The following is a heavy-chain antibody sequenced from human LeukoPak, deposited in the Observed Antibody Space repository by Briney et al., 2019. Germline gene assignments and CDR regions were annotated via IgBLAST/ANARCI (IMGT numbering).Heavy chain of an antibody. CDR2: ISAYNGNT. CDR1: GYTFTSYG. Sequence: GASVTVSFKASGYTFTSYGISWVRQARGQGLEWMGWISAYNGNTNYAQKLQGRVTMTTDTSTSTAYMELRSLRSDDTAVYYSTRDLTFEYSSSTLNYYYYYMDVWGKGTTVTVSS. J-gene: IGHJ6*03. CDR3: TRDLTFEYSSSTLNYYYYYMDV. D-gene: IGHD6-6*01. V-gene: IGHV1-18*01.